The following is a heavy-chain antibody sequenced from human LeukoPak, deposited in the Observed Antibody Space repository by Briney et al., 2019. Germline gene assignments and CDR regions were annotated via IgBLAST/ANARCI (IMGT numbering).Heavy chain of an antibody. CDR1: GFTFSDSY. J-gene: IGHJ5*02. Sequence: GALRLSCAASGFTFSDSYMTWVRQAPGKGVEWVAYISGSGHDINYSDSVKGRFTISRDNAKNSLYLQMSSLRVEDTAVYYCARSLVVGATYPYHWGQGTLVTVSS. V-gene: IGHV3-11*04. CDR2: ISGSGHDI. CDR3: ARSLVVGATYPYH. D-gene: IGHD1-26*01.